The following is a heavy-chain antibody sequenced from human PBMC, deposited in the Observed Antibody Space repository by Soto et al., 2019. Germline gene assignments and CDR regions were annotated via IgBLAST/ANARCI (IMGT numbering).Heavy chain of an antibody. D-gene: IGHD3-9*01. V-gene: IGHV1-69*13. CDR2: IIPIFGTA. Sequence: SLQVSCKASLGTFSSYAISWVRQAPGQGLEWMGGIIPIFGTANYAQKFQGRVTITADESTSTAHMELSSLRSEDTAVYYCASGGVDYYDILTGYYSAFDYWGQGTLVTVSS. CDR1: LGTFSSYA. CDR3: ASGGVDYYDILTGYYSAFDY. J-gene: IGHJ4*02.